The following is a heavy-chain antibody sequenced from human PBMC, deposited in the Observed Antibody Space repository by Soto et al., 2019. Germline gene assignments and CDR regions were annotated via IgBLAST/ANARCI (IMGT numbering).Heavy chain of an antibody. CDR1: GFTFSSYW. D-gene: IGHD7-27*01. V-gene: IGHV3-74*01. CDR2: ISPDGSTI. CDR3: ARDLTGSFDY. J-gene: IGHJ4*02. Sequence: SLRLSCAASGFTFSSYWMHWVRQAPGKGLVWVSRISPDGSTITYADSVKGRFTISRDNAKNTLYLQMNSLRAEDTAVYYCARDLTGSFDYWGQGTLVTVSS.